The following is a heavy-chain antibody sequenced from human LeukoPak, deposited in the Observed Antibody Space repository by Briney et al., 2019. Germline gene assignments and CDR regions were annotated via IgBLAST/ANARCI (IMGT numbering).Heavy chain of an antibody. J-gene: IGHJ6*02. V-gene: IGHV3-9*01. CDR3: AKDSSTTNYYYGMDV. CDR1: GFTFGDYA. D-gene: IGHD4-17*01. CDR2: ISWNSGNI. Sequence: GGSLRLSCAASGFTFGDYAMNWVRLAPGKGLEWVSGISWNSGNIDYADSVKGRFTISRDNAKNSLYLQMNSLRAEDTALYYCAKDSSTTNYYYGMDVWGQGTTVTVSS.